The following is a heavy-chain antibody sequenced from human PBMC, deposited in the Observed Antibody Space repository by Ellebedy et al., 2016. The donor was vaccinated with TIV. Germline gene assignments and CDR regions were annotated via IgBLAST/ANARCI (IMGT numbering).Heavy chain of an antibody. D-gene: IGHD3-16*01. Sequence: AASVKVSCKASGYTFTSYAMHWVRQAPGQRLEWMGWINAGNGNTKYSQKFQGRVTVTFDTSTATAYMELRGLRSDDTAIYYCARRLDGSNPDAFHVWGQGTKVTVSS. CDR2: INAGNGNT. CDR3: ARRLDGSNPDAFHV. J-gene: IGHJ3*01. CDR1: GYTFTSYA. V-gene: IGHV1-3*01.